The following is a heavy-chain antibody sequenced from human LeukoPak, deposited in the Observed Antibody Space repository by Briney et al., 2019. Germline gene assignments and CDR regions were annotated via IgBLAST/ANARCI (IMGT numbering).Heavy chain of an antibody. V-gene: IGHV1-8*01. D-gene: IGHD6-13*01. CDR1: GYTFTSYD. J-gene: IGHJ6*02. CDR3: ARVPIAAAGTDYYYGMDV. CDR2: MNPNSGNT. Sequence: GASRKVSCKASGYTFTSYDINWVRQATGQGLQWMGWMNPNSGNTGYAQKFQGRVTMTRNTSISTAYMELSSLRSEDTAVYYCARVPIAAAGTDYYYGMDVWGQGTTVTVSS.